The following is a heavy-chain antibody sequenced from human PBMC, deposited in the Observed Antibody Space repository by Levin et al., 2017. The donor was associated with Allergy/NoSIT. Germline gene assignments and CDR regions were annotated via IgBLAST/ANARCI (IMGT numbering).Heavy chain of an antibody. V-gene: IGHV4-39*01. D-gene: IGHD3-9*01. CDR1: GGSISSSISY. J-gene: IGHJ4*02. Sequence: SQTLSLTCTVSGGSISSSISYWGWIRQAPGKGLEWIGSIYNSGSTYYNPSLKSRVTTSVDTSKNQFSLKLSSVTAADTAVYYCARQCYDILTGYYNFDYWGQGTLVTVSS. CDR2: IYNSGST. CDR3: ARQCYDILTGYYNFDY.